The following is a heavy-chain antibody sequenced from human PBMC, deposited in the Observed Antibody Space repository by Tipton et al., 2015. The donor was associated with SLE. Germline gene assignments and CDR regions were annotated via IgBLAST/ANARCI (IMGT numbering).Heavy chain of an antibody. CDR1: GFTFSSYG. J-gene: IGHJ4*02. CDR3: AKDSYRRGYYYGSVQEALYFDY. V-gene: IGHV3-23*04. CDR2: ISGSGGST. D-gene: IGHD3-10*01. Sequence: VQLVQSGGGVVQPGGSLRLSCAASGFTFSSYGMHRVRQAPGKGLEWVSAISGSGGSTYYADSVKGRFTISRDNSKNTLYLQMNSLRAEDTAVYYCAKDSYRRGYYYGSVQEALYFDYWGQGTLVTVSS.